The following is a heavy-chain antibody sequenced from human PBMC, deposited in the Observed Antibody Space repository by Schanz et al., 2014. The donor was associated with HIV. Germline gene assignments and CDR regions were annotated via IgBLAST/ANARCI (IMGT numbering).Heavy chain of an antibody. CDR3: ARGVPVVDLLDYHGLDV. V-gene: IGHV3-30-3*01. J-gene: IGHJ6*02. CDR1: GFTFSSYA. CDR2: VAFDGGNK. D-gene: IGHD2-2*01. Sequence: QVQLVESGGGVVQPGRSLTLSCAASGFTFSSYAMHWVRQAPSKGLEWVAVVAFDGGNKYYADSVKGRFTISRDNSKNTLYLQMNSLRADDTAVYYCARGVPVVDLLDYHGLDVWGQGTTVTVSS.